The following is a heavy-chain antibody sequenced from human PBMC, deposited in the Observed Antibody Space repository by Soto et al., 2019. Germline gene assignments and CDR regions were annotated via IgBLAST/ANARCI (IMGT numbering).Heavy chain of an antibody. J-gene: IGHJ4*02. CDR2: IHPSGST. Sequence: QVQLQESGPGLVKPSETLSLSCTVSGASVSSGAYYWGWLRQPPGKGLEWIASIHPSGSTYYNPSFGSRVTISVDTSKSQFSLKVNSVTAADTAVYYCARGPDYSKSGYWGQGALVTVSS. CDR3: ARGPDYSKSGY. D-gene: IGHD4-4*01. V-gene: IGHV4-61*08. CDR1: GASVSSGAYY.